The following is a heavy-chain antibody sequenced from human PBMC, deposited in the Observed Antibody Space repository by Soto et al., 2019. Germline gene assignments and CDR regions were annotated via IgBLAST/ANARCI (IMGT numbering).Heavy chain of an antibody. J-gene: IGHJ6*02. V-gene: IGHV3-73*01. CDR3: TRQPGYGSGSAYYYYYGMDV. D-gene: IGHD3-10*01. Sequence: GGSLRLSCAASGFTFSGSAMHWVRQASGKGLEWVGRIRSKANSYATAYAASVKGRFTISRDDSKNTAYLQMNSLKTEDTDVYYCTRQPGYGSGSAYYYYYGMDVWGQGTTVTVSS. CDR1: GFTFSGSA. CDR2: IRSKANSYAT.